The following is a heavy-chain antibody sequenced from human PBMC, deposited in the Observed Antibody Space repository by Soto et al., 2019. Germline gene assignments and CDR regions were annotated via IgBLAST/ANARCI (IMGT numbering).Heavy chain of an antibody. CDR3: ARELPNSSGWYRPFDY. CDR1: GGTFSSYA. CDR2: IIPIFGTA. D-gene: IGHD6-19*01. J-gene: IGHJ4*02. Sequence: QVQLVQSGAEVKKPGSSVKVSCKASGGTFSSYAISWVRQAPGQGLEWMGGIIPIFGTANYAQKFQGRVTITADESTSTAYMELSGLRSEDTAVYYCARELPNSSGWYRPFDYWGQGTLVTVSS. V-gene: IGHV1-69*01.